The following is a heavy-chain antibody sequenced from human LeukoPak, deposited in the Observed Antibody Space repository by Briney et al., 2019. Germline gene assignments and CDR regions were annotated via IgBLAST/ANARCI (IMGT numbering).Heavy chain of an antibody. CDR3: ARIITSTWYNEFDC. CDR1: GYTFTSYY. D-gene: IGHD1-14*01. Sequence: ASVKVSCKASGYTFTSYYMHWVRQAPGQGLEWMGIINPSGGSTSYAQKFQGRVTLTIDTSVNTGYMEITKLTSDDTAVYYCARIITSTWYNEFDCWGQGTLVAVSS. V-gene: IGHV1-46*01. J-gene: IGHJ4*02. CDR2: INPSGGST.